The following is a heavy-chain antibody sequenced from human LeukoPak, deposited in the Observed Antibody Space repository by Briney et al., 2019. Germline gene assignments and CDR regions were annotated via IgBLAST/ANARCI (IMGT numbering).Heavy chain of an antibody. J-gene: IGHJ4*02. D-gene: IGHD2-21*02. V-gene: IGHV3-11*04. Sequence: PGGSLRLSCEASGFDFRGSFMSWIRQAPGKGLEWVSYISMTGSTTFDADSVKGRFTISRDNAKNSVYLQMNRLRVEDTGVYYCAREGVTGAFFVWGQGALVTVSS. CDR1: GFDFRGSF. CDR3: AREGVTGAFFV. CDR2: ISMTGSTT.